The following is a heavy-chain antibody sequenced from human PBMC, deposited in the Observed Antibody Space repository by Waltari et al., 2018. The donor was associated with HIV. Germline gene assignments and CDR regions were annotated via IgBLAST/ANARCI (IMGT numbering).Heavy chain of an antibody. V-gene: IGHV4-61*02. D-gene: IGHD3-3*01. CDR2: VYGGGNT. Sequence: QVQLQESGSGLAKPSQSLSLPCSVFGDSIITVGSSHRWLRLSGERGMEWIGRVYGGGNTYYNPSLRSRVTISIDTAKNQHSLNLTSVTAADSAVYFCATSKVLSGNYFYGLDVWGQGTTVIVSS. J-gene: IGHJ6*02. CDR3: ATSKVLSGNYFYGLDV. CDR1: GDSIITVGS.